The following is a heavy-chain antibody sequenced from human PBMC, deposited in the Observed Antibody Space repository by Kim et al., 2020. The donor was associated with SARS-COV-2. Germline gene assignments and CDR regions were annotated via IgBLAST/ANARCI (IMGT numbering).Heavy chain of an antibody. D-gene: IGHD6-13*01. V-gene: IGHV3-11*03. J-gene: IGHJ6*02. CDR3: ARSSSRDGLDV. CDR1: GFTFSDYY. Sequence: GGSLRLSCTASGFTFSDYYMSWIRQAPGKGLEWVSYISVSSSYTKYADSVKGRFTISRDNARNSLYLQLNSLRAEDTAVYYCARSSSRDGLDVWGQGTTVTVSS. CDR2: ISVSSSYT.